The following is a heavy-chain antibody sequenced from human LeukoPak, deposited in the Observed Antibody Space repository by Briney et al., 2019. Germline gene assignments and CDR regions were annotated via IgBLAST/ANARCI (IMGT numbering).Heavy chain of an antibody. J-gene: IGHJ6*03. Sequence: ASVKVSCKASGYTFSTYGLTWVRQAPGQGLEWMGWISAYNGDTKYSQSLHGRVTMTTDTSTSTASMELRSLRSDDTAVYYCARSGVVDATSRYMDVWGKGTTVTVSS. CDR2: ISAYNGDT. D-gene: IGHD5-12*01. CDR1: GYTFSTYG. CDR3: ARSGVVDATSRYMDV. V-gene: IGHV1-18*01.